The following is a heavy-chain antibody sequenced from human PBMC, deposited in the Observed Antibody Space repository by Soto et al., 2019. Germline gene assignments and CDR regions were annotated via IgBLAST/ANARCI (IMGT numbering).Heavy chain of an antibody. V-gene: IGHV4-59*01. CDR1: GGSISAYY. Sequence: SETLSLTCTVSGGSISAYYWSWIRQPPGKGLEWIGYIYYSGSTSYNPSLKSRVTISLDTSKNQFSLKLSSVTAADTAVYYCARDSGFDYRFDYCGQGTRVTVSS. CDR3: ARDSGFDYRFDY. D-gene: IGHD5-12*01. J-gene: IGHJ4*02. CDR2: IYYSGST.